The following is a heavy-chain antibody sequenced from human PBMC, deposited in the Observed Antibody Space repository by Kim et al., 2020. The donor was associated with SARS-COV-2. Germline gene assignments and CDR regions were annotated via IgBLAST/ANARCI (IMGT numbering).Heavy chain of an antibody. CDR3: ARQGLGY. V-gene: IGHV5-51*01. J-gene: IGHJ4*02. D-gene: IGHD3-10*01. Sequence: PGDSDTRYRPSFQGQVTISADKSISTAYLQWSSLKASDTAMYYCARQGLGYWCQGTLVTVSS. CDR2: PGDSDT.